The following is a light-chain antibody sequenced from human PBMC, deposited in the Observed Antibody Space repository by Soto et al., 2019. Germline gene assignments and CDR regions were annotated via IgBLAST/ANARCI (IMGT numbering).Light chain of an antibody. Sequence: EVVLTQSPGTLSLSPGERATLSCRASQSVTSNYLAWYQQKPGRAPRLLIFGAFNRATGIPDRFSGSSSGTDFTLTINGLEPEDFAVYYCQQYYTSPLTFGGGTKVEI. J-gene: IGKJ4*01. CDR1: QSVTSNY. CDR3: QQYYTSPLT. V-gene: IGKV3-20*01. CDR2: GAF.